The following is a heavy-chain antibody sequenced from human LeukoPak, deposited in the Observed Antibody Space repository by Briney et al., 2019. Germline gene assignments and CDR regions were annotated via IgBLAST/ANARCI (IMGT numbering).Heavy chain of an antibody. CDR3: ASLYSSSSGPFDY. Sequence: GGSLRLSCAASGFTFSSYAMSWVRQAPGKGLEWVAVISYDGSNKYYADSVKGRFTIFRDNSKNTLYMQTHSLRAEDTAVYYCASLYSSSSGPFDYWGQGTLVTVSS. CDR2: ISYDGSNK. V-gene: IGHV3-30*01. CDR1: GFTFSSYA. D-gene: IGHD6-6*01. J-gene: IGHJ4*02.